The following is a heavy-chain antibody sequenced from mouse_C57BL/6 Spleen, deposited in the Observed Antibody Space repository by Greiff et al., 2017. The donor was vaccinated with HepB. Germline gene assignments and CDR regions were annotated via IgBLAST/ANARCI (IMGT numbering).Heavy chain of an antibody. J-gene: IGHJ2*01. CDR3: ARRGGVWSLYYFDY. Sequence: VQLQQSGPELVKPGASVKLSCKASGYTFTSYDINWVKQRPGQGLEWIGWIYPRDGSTKYNEKFKGKATLTVDTSSSTAYMELHSLTSEDSAVYFSARRGGVWSLYYFDYWGQGTTLTVSS. V-gene: IGHV1-85*01. D-gene: IGHD2-10*02. CDR1: GYTFTSYD. CDR2: IYPRDGST.